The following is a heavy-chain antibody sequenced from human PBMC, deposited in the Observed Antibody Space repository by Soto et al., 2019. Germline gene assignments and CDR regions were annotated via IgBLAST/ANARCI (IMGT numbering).Heavy chain of an antibody. D-gene: IGHD2-15*01. V-gene: IGHV1-2*04. CDR2: INPNSGGT. CDR1: GYTFTGYY. CDR3: ARDHGQGSRYYYYMDV. Sequence: ASVKVSCKASGYTFTGYYMHWVRQAPGQGLEWMGWINPNSGGTNYAQKFQGWVTMTRDTSISTAYMELSRLRSDDTAVYYCARDHGQGSRYYYYMDVWGKGTTVTVSS. J-gene: IGHJ6*03.